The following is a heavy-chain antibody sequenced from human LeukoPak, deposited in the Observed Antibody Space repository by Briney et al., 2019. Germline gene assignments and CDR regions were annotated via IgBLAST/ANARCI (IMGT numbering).Heavy chain of an antibody. D-gene: IGHD2-15*01. V-gene: IGHV3-23*01. CDR3: AKLNGGSCSSVYDY. Sequence: GGSLRLSCAASGFTFGSYAMSWVRQAPGKGLEWVSAISGGGGTTYYADSVKGRFTISRDNSKNTLYLQMNSLRAEDTAIYYCAKLNGGSCSSVYDYWGQGTLVTVSS. CDR1: GFTFGSYA. J-gene: IGHJ4*02. CDR2: ISGGGGTT.